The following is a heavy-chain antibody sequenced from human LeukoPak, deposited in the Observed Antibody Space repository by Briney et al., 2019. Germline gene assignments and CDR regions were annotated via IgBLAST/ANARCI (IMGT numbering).Heavy chain of an antibody. CDR3: AKDSEDIVVVTAILDY. V-gene: IGHV3-23*01. CDR1: GFTFSSYA. J-gene: IGHJ4*02. CDR2: LSGSGGGT. D-gene: IGHD2-21*02. Sequence: GGSLRISCAASGFTFSSYAMNWVRQDPGKGLEWVSALSGSGGGTYYADSVKGRFTISRDNSKNTLYLQMNSLRAEDTAVYYCAKDSEDIVVVTAILDYWGQGTLVTVSS.